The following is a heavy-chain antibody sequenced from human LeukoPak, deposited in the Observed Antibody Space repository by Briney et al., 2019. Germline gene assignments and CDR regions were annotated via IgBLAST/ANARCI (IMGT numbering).Heavy chain of an antibody. CDR2: IGRSGSDI. D-gene: IGHD3-22*01. V-gene: IGHV3-21*01. Sequence: GGSLRLSCAASGFTFSTYGMIWVRQAPGKGLQWVSSIGRSGSDIYYVDSLKGRFSISRDDAKNSLYLQMGRLRAEDTAVYYCVREANYYDRTGYPTKVHDFWGQGTLVTVSS. J-gene: IGHJ4*02. CDR3: VREANYYDRTGYPTKVHDF. CDR1: GFTFSTYG.